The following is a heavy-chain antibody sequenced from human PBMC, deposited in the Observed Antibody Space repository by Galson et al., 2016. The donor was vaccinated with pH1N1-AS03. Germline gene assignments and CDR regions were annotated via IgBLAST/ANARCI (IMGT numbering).Heavy chain of an antibody. D-gene: IGHD6-13*01. Sequence: TLSLTCTVSGGSLTDYQWSWIRQSPGKGLEWIGEISHSGITDYNPSLKSRVSISVDTSKDQFSLNLSSMTAADAAVYYCARGNPFLGSSWYEDSWGQGTLVIVSS. CDR3: ARGNPFLGSSWYEDS. V-gene: IGHV4-34*01. CDR2: ISHSGIT. J-gene: IGHJ4*02. CDR1: GGSLTDYQ.